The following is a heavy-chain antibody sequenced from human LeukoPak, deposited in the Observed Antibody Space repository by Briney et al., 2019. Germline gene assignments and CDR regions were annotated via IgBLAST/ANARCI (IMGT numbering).Heavy chain of an antibody. J-gene: IGHJ6*02. CDR2: IYYSGST. CDR3: ARAGRYYYGSGSYSLGPYYYYGMDV. Sequence: SETLSLTCTVSGGSVSSGSYYWSWIRQPSGKGLEWIGYIYYSGSTNYNPSLKSRVTISVDTSKNQFSLKLSSVTAADTAVYYCARAGRYYYGSGSYSLGPYYYYGMDVWGQGTTVTVSS. V-gene: IGHV4-61*01. CDR1: GGSVSSGSYY. D-gene: IGHD3-10*01.